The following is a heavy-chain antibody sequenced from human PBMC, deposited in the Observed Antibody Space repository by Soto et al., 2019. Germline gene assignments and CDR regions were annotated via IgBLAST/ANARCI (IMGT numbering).Heavy chain of an antibody. Sequence: PGGSLRLSCAVSGFTFSSYGMHWVRQAPGKGLEWVAVISYDGSNKYYADSVKGRFTISRDNSKNTLYLQMNSLRAEDTAVYYCAKEIGSGSYSLLGPYYYYYYGMDVWGQGTTVTVSS. CDR2: ISYDGSNK. V-gene: IGHV3-30*18. CDR1: GFTFSSYG. J-gene: IGHJ6*02. CDR3: AKEIGSGSYSLLGPYYYYYYGMDV. D-gene: IGHD3-10*01.